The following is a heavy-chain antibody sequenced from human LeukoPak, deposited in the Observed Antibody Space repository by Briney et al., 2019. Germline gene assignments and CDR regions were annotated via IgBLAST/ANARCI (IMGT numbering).Heavy chain of an antibody. V-gene: IGHV3-74*01. CDR2: INPDGSDI. CDR3: AYQLLPN. Sequence: GGSLRLSCAASGFTFSDYWMHWLRQTPGRGLVWVSRINPDGSDILYADSVKGRFSISRDNAKHMLYLQLNSLRAEDTAVYYCAYQLLPNLGQGTLVTVSS. CDR1: GFTFSDYW. D-gene: IGHD2-2*01. J-gene: IGHJ4*02.